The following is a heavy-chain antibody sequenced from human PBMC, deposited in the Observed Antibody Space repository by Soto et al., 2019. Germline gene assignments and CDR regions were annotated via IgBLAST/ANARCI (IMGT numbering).Heavy chain of an antibody. CDR3: VGQIHYPHYGLDV. V-gene: IGHV3-23*01. Sequence: PGGSLRLSCVASGFSFGTYAMTWARQVPGKGLEWVSTISGGIGSTFYADSVKGRFIISRDNPKNSLSLQVNTLRVEDTAVYYCVGQIHYPHYGLDVWGQGTAVTVSS. CDR1: GFSFGTYA. D-gene: IGHD1-26*01. CDR2: ISGGIGST. J-gene: IGHJ6*02.